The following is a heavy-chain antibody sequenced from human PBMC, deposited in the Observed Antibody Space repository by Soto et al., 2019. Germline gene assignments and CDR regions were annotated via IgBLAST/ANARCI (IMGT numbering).Heavy chain of an antibody. V-gene: IGHV3-53*05. CDR3: ARERAWIWAHFDN. J-gene: IGHJ4*02. D-gene: IGHD2-2*03. Sequence: GGSLRLSCELSGFRVTANYMSWFRQAPGKGLEWVSVIYTAGSTYYIDSVKGRFSISRDISRNTLHLQMDGLRVEDTGVYYCARERAWIWAHFDNWGPGTLVKVSS. CDR2: IYTAGST. CDR1: GFRVTANY.